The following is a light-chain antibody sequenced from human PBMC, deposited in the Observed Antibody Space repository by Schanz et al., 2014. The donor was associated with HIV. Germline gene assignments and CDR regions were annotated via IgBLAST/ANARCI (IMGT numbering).Light chain of an antibody. CDR3: AAWDDSLNGPM. V-gene: IGLV2-8*01. J-gene: IGLJ3*02. CDR2: SND. Sequence: QSALTQPPSASGSPGQSVTISCTGTSSDVGGYNYVSWYQQHPGKAPKLLIYSNDQRPSGVPDRFSGSKSGTSASLAISGLQSEDEADYHCAAWDDSLNGPMFGGGTKLTVL. CDR1: SSDVGGYNY.